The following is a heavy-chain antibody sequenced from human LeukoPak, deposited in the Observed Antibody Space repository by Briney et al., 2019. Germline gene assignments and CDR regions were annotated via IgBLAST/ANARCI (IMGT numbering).Heavy chain of an antibody. D-gene: IGHD2-8*01. V-gene: IGHV1-2*02. CDR3: ARVHIEWSNLYFDY. Sequence: GGSVKVSCKASGYALSDYYVHWVRQSPGQGLEAMGMTNPNAGATKTVQKFQGRVTMTGDTSINTASMEPTSLTSGDAAVYYCARVHIEWSNLYFDYWGQGTHVTVSS. CDR2: TNPNAGAT. J-gene: IGHJ4*02. CDR1: GYALSDYY.